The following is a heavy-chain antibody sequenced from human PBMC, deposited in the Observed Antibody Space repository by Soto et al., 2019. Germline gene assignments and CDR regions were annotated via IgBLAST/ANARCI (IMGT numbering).Heavy chain of an antibody. V-gene: IGHV1-18*01. CDR1: GYTFTGYG. CDR3: ARDFYSSRTPRYYYYYGMHV. J-gene: IGHJ6*02. D-gene: IGHD6-19*01. CDR2: ISAYNGNT. Sequence: ASVKVSCKASGYTFTGYGISWVGQAPGQGLEWMGWISAYNGNTNYAQKLQGRVTMTTDTSTSTAYMELRSLRSDDTAVYYCARDFYSSRTPRYYYYYGMHVWGQGTTVTVS.